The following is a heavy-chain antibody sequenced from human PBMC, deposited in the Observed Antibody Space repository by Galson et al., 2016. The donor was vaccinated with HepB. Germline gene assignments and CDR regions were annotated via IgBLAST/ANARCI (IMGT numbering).Heavy chain of an antibody. V-gene: IGHV1-69*06. D-gene: IGHD2/OR15-2a*01. CDR1: GGTFSSYA. CDR3: ATEWAPFRIVNPRVRAFDI. J-gene: IGHJ3*02. Sequence: CKASGGTFSSYAISWVRQAPGQGLEWMGGIIPIFGTANYAQKFQGRVMITADKSTSTAYTELSSLRSEDTAAYYCATEWAPFRIVNPRVRAFDIWGQGTMVTVSS. CDR2: IIPIFGTA.